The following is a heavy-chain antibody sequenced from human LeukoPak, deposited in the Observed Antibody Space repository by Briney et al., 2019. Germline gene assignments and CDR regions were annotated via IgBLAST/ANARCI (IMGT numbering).Heavy chain of an antibody. CDR2: ISSSGSTI. D-gene: IGHD3-10*01. V-gene: IGHV3-48*03. Sequence: GGSLRLSCAASGFTFSSYGMNWVRQAPGKGLEWVSYISSSGSTIYYADSVKGRFTISRDNAKNSLYLQMNSLRAEDTAVYYCASPRAADDYWGQGTLVTVSS. CDR3: ASPRAADDY. CDR1: GFTFSSYG. J-gene: IGHJ4*02.